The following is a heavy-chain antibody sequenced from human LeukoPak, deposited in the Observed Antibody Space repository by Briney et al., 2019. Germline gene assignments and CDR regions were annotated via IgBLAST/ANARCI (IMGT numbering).Heavy chain of an antibody. CDR2: INHSGRS. V-gene: IGHV4-34*01. Sequence: PSETLSLTCAVYGGSFSGYFCIWIRQPPGKGLEWIGEINHSGRSNYNPSLKRRVTISADTSKNEFSLKLSSVTAADTAVYYCARHMVRGSWFDPWGQGTLVTVSS. CDR3: ARHMVRGSWFDP. D-gene: IGHD3-10*01. J-gene: IGHJ5*02. CDR1: GGSFSGYF.